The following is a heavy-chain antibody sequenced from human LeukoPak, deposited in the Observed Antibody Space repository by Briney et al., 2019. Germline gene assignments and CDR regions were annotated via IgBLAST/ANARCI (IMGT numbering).Heavy chain of an antibody. D-gene: IGHD2-15*01. J-gene: IGHJ3*02. V-gene: IGHV4-59*01. Sequence: SETLSLTCTVSGGSISSYYRSWIRQPPGKGLEWIGYIYYSGSTNYNPSLKSRVTISVDTSKNQFSLKLSSVTAADTAVYYCARDIGEGSPSAFDIWGQGTMVTVSS. CDR1: GGSISSYY. CDR3: ARDIGEGSPSAFDI. CDR2: IYYSGST.